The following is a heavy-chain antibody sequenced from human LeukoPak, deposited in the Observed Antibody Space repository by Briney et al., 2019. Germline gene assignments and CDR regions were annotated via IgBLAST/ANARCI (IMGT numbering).Heavy chain of an antibody. CDR2: IIPILGIA. CDR3: ARGCSSTSCPDDY. CDR1: TXSXXX. D-gene: IGHD2-2*01. J-gene: IGHJ4*02. V-gene: IGHV1-69*04. Sequence: TXSXXXISWVRQAXGQGLEWMGRIIPILGIANYAQKFQGRVTITADKSTSTAYMELSSLRSEDTAVYYCARGCSSTSCPDDYWGQGTLVTVSS.